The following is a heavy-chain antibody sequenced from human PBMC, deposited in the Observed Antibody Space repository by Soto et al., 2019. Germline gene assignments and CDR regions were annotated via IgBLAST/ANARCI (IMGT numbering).Heavy chain of an antibody. CDR2: ISGSGGST. J-gene: IGHJ6*02. CDR3: AKVYSSSGYYYYYGMDV. D-gene: IGHD6-6*01. CDR1: GFTFSSYA. V-gene: IGHV3-23*01. Sequence: EVQLLESGGGLVQPGGSLRLSCAASGFTFSSYAMSWVRQAPGKGLEWVSAISGSGGSTYYADSVKGRFTISRDNSKNTLYLQMNSLSAEDTAVYYCAKVYSSSGYYYYYGMDVWGQGTTVTVSS.